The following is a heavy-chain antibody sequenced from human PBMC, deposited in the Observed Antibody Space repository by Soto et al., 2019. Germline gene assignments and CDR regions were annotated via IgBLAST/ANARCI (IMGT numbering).Heavy chain of an antibody. D-gene: IGHD6-19*01. J-gene: IGHJ6*02. CDR1: GFTFSSYA. CDR3: AKDGGSGWYSYYYYGMDV. CDR2: ISGSGGST. V-gene: IGHV3-23*01. Sequence: EVQLLESGGGLVQPGGSLRLSCAASGFTFSSYAMSWVRQAPGKGREWVSAISGSGGSTYYADSVKGRFTISRDNSKNTLYLHMNSLRAEDTAVYYCAKDGGSGWYSYYYYGMDVWGQGTTDTVSS.